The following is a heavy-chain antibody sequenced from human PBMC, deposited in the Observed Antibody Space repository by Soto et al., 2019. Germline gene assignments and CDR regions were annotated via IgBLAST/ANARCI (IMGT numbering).Heavy chain of an antibody. V-gene: IGHV3-7*03. CDR2: IKQDGSEK. CDR1: GFTFSSYW. Sequence: PGGSLRLSCAASGFTFSSYWMSWVRQAPGKGLEWVANIKQDGSEKYYVDSVKGRFTISRDNAKNSLYLQMNSLRAEDTAVYYCARVYDFWSRRAYYYYYGMDVWGQGTTVTVSS. D-gene: IGHD3-3*01. CDR3: ARVYDFWSRRAYYYYYGMDV. J-gene: IGHJ6*02.